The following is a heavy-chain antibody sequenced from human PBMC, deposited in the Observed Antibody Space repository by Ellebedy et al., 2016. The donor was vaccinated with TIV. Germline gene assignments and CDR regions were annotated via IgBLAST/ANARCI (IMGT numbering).Heavy chain of an antibody. Sequence: GESLKISCATSGFIFSDYAISWVRQPPGKGQEWVSNFIGRGESTFAADSVKGRFTISRDFSKRTVYLQMNSLRVEDTAVYFYATRGHSIGWFADWGQGTLVTVSS. CDR2: FIGRGEST. CDR1: GFIFSDYA. D-gene: IGHD3-22*01. CDR3: ATRGHSIGWFAD. V-gene: IGHV3-23*01. J-gene: IGHJ5*02.